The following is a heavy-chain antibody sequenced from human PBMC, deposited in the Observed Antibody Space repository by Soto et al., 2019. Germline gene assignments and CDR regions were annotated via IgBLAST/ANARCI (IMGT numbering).Heavy chain of an antibody. CDR2: IIDTGTT. J-gene: IGHJ4*02. Sequence: QVQLQESAPGLVTPSGTRSLTCAVPGNSVSSRYYWCGVGRPPGGGRGGIGEIIDTGTTSSSPPPAMGRSSIGDAFHTGTTTYNPPLSSLVTISMDNSTNHFALDLSSVTPADTAVYYSARSAGWYAVHSWGPGTLVIVSS. CDR1: GNSVSSRYY. D-gene: IGHD1-1*01. V-gene: IGHV4-4*02. CDR3: STNHFALDLSSVTPADTAVYYSARSAGWYAVHS.